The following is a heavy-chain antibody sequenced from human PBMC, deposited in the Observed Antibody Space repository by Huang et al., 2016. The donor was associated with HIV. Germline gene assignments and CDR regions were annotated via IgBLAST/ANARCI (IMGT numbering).Heavy chain of an antibody. CDR3: ARLIGSPSFYYGLDV. V-gene: IGHV5-51*01. Sequence: EVQLVQSGAEVKKPGESLKISCKGSGYRFRSNGIGWVRQMPGKGMEWMGSIYPGDADTRYSPSFQGQVTISADKSINTAYLQWSSLKASDTAMYYCARLIGSPSFYYGLDVWGQGTTVTVSS. D-gene: IGHD3-10*01. J-gene: IGHJ6*02. CDR1: GYRFRSNG. CDR2: IYPGDADT.